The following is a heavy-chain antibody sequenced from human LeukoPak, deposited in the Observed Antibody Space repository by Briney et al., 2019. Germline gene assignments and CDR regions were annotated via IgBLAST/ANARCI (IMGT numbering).Heavy chain of an antibody. J-gene: IGHJ4*02. CDR2: ISYDGSNK. V-gene: IGHV3-30*04. Sequence: GGSLRLSCAASGFTFSNYAMHWVRQAPGKGLEWVAVISYDGSNKYYTDSVKGRFTISRDNSKNTLYLQMNSLRAEDTAVYYCAKDGPPYSSGWYCDYWGQGTLVTVSS. D-gene: IGHD6-19*01. CDR1: GFTFSNYA. CDR3: AKDGPPYSSGWYCDY.